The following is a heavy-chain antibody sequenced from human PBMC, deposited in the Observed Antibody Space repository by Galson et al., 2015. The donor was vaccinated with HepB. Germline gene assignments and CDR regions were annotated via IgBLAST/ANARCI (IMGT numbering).Heavy chain of an antibody. CDR3: AADLDYDFWSGYPPSLDY. D-gene: IGHD3-3*01. J-gene: IGHJ4*02. CDR2: IVVGSGNT. CDR1: GFTFTSSA. V-gene: IGHV1-58*01. Sequence: SVKVSCKASGFTFTSSAVQWVRQARGQRLEWIGWIVVGSGNTNYAQKFQERVTITRDMSTSTAYMELSSLRSEDTAVYYCAADLDYDFWSGYPPSLDYWGQGTLVTVSS.